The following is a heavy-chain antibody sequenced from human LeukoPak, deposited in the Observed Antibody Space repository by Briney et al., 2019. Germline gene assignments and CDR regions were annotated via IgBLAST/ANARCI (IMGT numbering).Heavy chain of an antibody. CDR1: GVSMSSDY. CDR3: ARGLQWDLQAFDI. CDR2: VSYGGNT. D-gene: IGHD1-26*01. J-gene: IGHJ3*02. V-gene: IGHV4-59*01. Sequence: PSETLSLTCTVSGVSMSSDYWSWIRQPPGKGLEWIGYVSYGGNTNYNPSLKSRVTISVDTSKNQFSLKLSSVTAADTAVYYCARGLQWDLQAFDIWGEGTIATVSS.